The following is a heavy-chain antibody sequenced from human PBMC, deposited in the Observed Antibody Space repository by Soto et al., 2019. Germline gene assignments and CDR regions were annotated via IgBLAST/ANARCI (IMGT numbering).Heavy chain of an antibody. D-gene: IGHD3-22*01. CDR2: ISGSGGST. CDR1: GFTFSSYA. J-gene: IGHJ4*02. V-gene: IGHV3-23*01. Sequence: EVQLLESGGGLVQPGGALRLSCAASGFTFSSYAMSWVRQATGKGLEWVSAISGSGGSTDYADSVKGRFTISRDNSKNTLYLQVNSLRAEDTAVYYCACGDYYDSRGCQYWGQGTLVTVSS. CDR3: ACGDYYDSRGCQY.